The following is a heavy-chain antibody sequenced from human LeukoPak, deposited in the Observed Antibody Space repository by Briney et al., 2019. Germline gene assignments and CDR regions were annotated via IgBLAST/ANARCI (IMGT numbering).Heavy chain of an antibody. CDR3: AKDYSYGYFFSDY. J-gene: IGHJ4*02. V-gene: IGHV3-23*01. CDR1: GFTFSSYA. CDR2: ISGSGGTT. D-gene: IGHD5-18*01. Sequence: PGGSLRLSCAASGFTFSSYAMIWVRQAPGTGLERVSFISGSGGTTYYADSVKGRFTISRDNSKNTLFLQMNSLRAEDTAVYYCAKDYSYGYFFSDYWGQGTLVTVSS.